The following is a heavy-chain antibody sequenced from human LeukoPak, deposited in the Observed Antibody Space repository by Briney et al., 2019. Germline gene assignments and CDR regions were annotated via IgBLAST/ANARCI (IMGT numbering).Heavy chain of an antibody. CDR1: GYTFTSYD. CDR2: MNPNSGNT. V-gene: IGHV1-8*01. Sequence: ASVKVSCKASGYTFTSYDINWVRQSTGQGLEWMGWMNPNSGNTGYAQKFQGRVTMTRNTSISTAYMELSSPRSEDTAVYYCARGIKGYIATRDAFDIWGQGTMVTVSS. J-gene: IGHJ3*02. D-gene: IGHD5-24*01. CDR3: ARGIKGYIATRDAFDI.